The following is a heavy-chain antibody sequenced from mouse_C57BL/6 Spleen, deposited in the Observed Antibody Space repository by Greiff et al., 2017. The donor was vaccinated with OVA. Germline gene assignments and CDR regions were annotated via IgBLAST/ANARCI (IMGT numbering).Heavy chain of an antibody. Sequence: VQLQQSGAELVKPGASVKISCKASGYAFSSYWMNWVKQRPGKGLEWIGQIYPGDGDTNYNGKFKGKATLTADKSSSTAYMQLSSLTSEDSAVYFCARDGDEYVPDIDVWGTGTTVTVSS. V-gene: IGHV1-80*01. CDR3: ARDGDEYVPDIDV. CDR2: IYPGDGDT. CDR1: GYAFSSYW. D-gene: IGHD5-1*01. J-gene: IGHJ1*03.